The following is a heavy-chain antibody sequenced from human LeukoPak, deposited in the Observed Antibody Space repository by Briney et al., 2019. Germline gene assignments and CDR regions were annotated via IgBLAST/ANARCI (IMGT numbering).Heavy chain of an antibody. D-gene: IGHD6-13*01. J-gene: IGHJ4*01. V-gene: IGHV3-7*01. CDR3: ARDGTAPGLYFDL. CDR2: INQNGGET. CDR1: GFTCSDFW. Sequence: PGGSLRLSCAVSGFTCSDFWMNWVRRSPGKGLEWVASINQNGGETSYVDSVKGRFTISRDNPKNSLYLQMSSLRAEDTAVYYCARDGTAPGLYFDLWGQGTLVTVSS.